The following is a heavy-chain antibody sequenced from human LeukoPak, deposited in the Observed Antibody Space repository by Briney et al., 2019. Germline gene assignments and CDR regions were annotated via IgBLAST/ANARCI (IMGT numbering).Heavy chain of an antibody. Sequence: GGSLRLSCAASGFTFSSYGMHWVRQAPGKGLEWVAFIRYDGGNKYYADSVKGRFTISRDNSKNTLYLQMNSLRAEDTAVYYCAKRGYCSSTSCYAPKYYFDYWGQGTLVTVSS. V-gene: IGHV3-30*02. CDR1: GFTFSSYG. CDR2: IRYDGGNK. CDR3: AKRGYCSSTSCYAPKYYFDY. J-gene: IGHJ4*02. D-gene: IGHD2-2*01.